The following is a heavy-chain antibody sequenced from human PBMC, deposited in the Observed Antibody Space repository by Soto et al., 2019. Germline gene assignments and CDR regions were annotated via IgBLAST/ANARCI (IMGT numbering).Heavy chain of an antibody. CDR1: GGSISSSSYY. D-gene: IGHD2-15*01. V-gene: IGHV4-39*01. Sequence: SETLSLTCTVSGGSISSSSYYWGWIRQPPGKGLEWIGSIYYSGSTYYNPSLKSRVTISVDTSKNQFSLKLSSVTAADTAVYYCARRGGGRYYGMDVWGQGXTVTVYS. J-gene: IGHJ6*02. CDR2: IYYSGST. CDR3: ARRGGGRYYGMDV.